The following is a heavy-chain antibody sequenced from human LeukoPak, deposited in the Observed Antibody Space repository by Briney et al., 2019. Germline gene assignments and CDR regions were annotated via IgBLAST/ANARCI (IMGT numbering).Heavy chain of an antibody. CDR1: GYTFTGYY. CDR3: ARDSLYCSSTSCYPHYYFDY. D-gene: IGHD2-2*01. CDR2: INPNSGGT. J-gene: IGHJ4*02. V-gene: IGHV1-2*02. Sequence: ASVKVSCKASGYTFTGYYMHWLRQAPGQGLEWMGWINPNSGGTNYAQKFQGRVTMTRDTSISTAYMELSRLRSDDTAVYYCARDSLYCSSTSCYPHYYFDYWGQGTLVTVSS.